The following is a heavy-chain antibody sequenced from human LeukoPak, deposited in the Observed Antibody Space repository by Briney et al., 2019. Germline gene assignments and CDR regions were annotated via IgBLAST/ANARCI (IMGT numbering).Heavy chain of an antibody. V-gene: IGHV3-7*01. J-gene: IGHJ6*04. D-gene: IGHD3-10*02. CDR2: IKQDRSEK. CDR3: AELGITMIGGV. CDR1: GFMFSSYW. Sequence: GGSLRLSCAASGFMFSSYWMSWVRQAPGKGLEWVANIKQDRSEKYYVDSVKGRFTVSRDNARNSLYLQMNSLRAEDTAVYYCAELGITMIGGVWGKGTTVTISS.